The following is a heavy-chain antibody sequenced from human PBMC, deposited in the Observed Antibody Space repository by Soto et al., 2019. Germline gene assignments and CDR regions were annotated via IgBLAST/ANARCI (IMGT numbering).Heavy chain of an antibody. Sequence: GGSLRLSCAASGFTFSNYAVSWVRQAPGKGLEWVSGISGSGGNTYYADSVKGRFTISRDNSKNTLYLQMNSLRAEDTAVYYCAKAYCGGNCYYQIYYWGQGTLVTVSS. J-gene: IGHJ4*02. CDR3: AKAYCGGNCYYQIYY. CDR2: ISGSGGNT. D-gene: IGHD2-21*02. V-gene: IGHV3-23*01. CDR1: GFTFSNYA.